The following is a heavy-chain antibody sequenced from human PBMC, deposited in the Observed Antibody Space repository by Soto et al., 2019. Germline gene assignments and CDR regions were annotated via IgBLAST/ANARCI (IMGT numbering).Heavy chain of an antibody. D-gene: IGHD5-12*01. CDR2: INPNRGGT. J-gene: IGHJ4*02. CDR1: GYTFTGYY. V-gene: IGHV1-2*02. Sequence: QVQLVQSGAEVKKPGASVKVSCKASGYTFTGYYMHWVRQAPGQGLAWMGWINPNRGGTNYAQKFQGRVTMTRDTSISTAYMELSRLRSDDTAVYYCARGGLWLQPVDYWGQGTLVTVSS. CDR3: ARGGLWLQPVDY.